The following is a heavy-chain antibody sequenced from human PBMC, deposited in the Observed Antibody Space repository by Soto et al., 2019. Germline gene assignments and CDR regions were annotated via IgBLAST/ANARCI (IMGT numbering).Heavy chain of an antibody. J-gene: IGHJ6*02. CDR2: IYYSGST. CDR3: ASGRITIFGVGRYYYYGMDV. D-gene: IGHD3-3*01. Sequence: PSETLSLTCTVSGGSISSSSYYWGWIRQPPGKGLEWIGSIYYSGSTYYNPSLKSRVTISVDTSKNQFSLKLSSVTAADTAVYYCASGRITIFGVGRYYYYGMDVWGQGTTVTVSS. V-gene: IGHV4-39*01. CDR1: GGSISSSSYY.